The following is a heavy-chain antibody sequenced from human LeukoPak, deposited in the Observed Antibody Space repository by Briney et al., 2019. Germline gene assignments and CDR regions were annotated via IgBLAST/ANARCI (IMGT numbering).Heavy chain of an antibody. CDR1: GGSFSDHY. CDR2: INHSGGI. D-gene: IGHD6-19*01. CDR3: ARAAVGSSGWPFDY. Sequence: SETLSLTCAVYGGSFSDHYWSWIRQPPGKGLEWIGEINHSGGIDYNPSLKSRVTISVDTSKNQFSLKLNSVTAADTAVYYCARAAVGSSGWPFDYWGQGTLVTVSS. J-gene: IGHJ4*02. V-gene: IGHV4-34*01.